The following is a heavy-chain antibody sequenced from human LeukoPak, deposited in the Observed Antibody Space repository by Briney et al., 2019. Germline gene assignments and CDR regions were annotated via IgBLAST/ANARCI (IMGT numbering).Heavy chain of an antibody. CDR3: AREGRRSLPSFQPDY. CDR2: IYTSGST. D-gene: IGHD2-15*01. Sequence: SETLSLTCTVSGGPISSGSYYWSWIRQPAGKGLEWIGRIYTSGSTNYNPSLKSRVTISVDTSKNQFSLKLSSVTAADTAVYYCAREGRRSLPSFQPDYWGQGTLVTVSS. CDR1: GGPISSGSYY. J-gene: IGHJ4*02. V-gene: IGHV4-61*02.